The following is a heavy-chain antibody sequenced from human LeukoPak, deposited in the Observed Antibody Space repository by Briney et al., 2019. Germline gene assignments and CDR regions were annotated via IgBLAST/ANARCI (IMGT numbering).Heavy chain of an antibody. CDR3: ARDPRSFDAFDF. Sequence: WAGGSLRLSCEASGFTSDDYGMSWVRQAPGKGLEWVCDINWNGASTACTDSVKGRFTISRDNDKNFLYLEMNNLRAEDTALYHCARDPRSFDAFDFWGQGTMVTVSA. J-gene: IGHJ3*01. CDR2: INWNGAST. CDR1: GFTSDDYG. V-gene: IGHV3-20*01.